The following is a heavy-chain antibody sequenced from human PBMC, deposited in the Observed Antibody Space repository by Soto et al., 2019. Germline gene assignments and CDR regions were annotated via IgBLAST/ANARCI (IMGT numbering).Heavy chain of an antibody. CDR3: AKDNGLDELWSGYYDSWFDH. CDR2: ISYDGSNK. CDR1: GFTFSSYA. Sequence: GGSLRLSCAASGFTFSSYAMHWVRQAPGKGLEWVAVISYDGSNKYYADSVKGRFTISRDNSKNTLYLQMNSLRAEDTAVYYCAKDNGLDELWSGYYDSWFDHWGEGTLVTVCS. J-gene: IGHJ5*02. V-gene: IGHV3-30-3*01. D-gene: IGHD3-3*01.